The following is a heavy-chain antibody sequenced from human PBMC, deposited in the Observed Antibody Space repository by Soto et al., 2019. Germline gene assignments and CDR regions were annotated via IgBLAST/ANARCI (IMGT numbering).Heavy chain of an antibody. CDR2: ISGSDGNT. V-gene: IGHV3-23*01. D-gene: IGHD1-26*01. Sequence: EVQLLESGGGLVQPGGSLRLSCAASGFIFSSYAMSWVRQTPGKGLEWVSGISGSDGNTYYADSVKGRFTISRDNSKNTLYLQMNSLRDEDKAMYHCAKDRKGTGSPDWFDSWGQGTLVTVSS. J-gene: IGHJ5*01. CDR3: AKDRKGTGSPDWFDS. CDR1: GFIFSSYA.